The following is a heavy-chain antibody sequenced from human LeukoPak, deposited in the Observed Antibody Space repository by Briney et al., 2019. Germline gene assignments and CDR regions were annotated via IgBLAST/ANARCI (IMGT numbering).Heavy chain of an antibody. CDR1: GFTFSSYG. J-gene: IGHJ6*03. V-gene: IGHV3-30*18. CDR3: AKDWRRIVVVGPITRHGNYMDV. CDR2: ISYDGSNK. Sequence: RAGGSLRLSCAASGFTFSSYGMHWVRQAPGKGLEWVAVISYDGSNKYYADSVKGRFTISRDNSKNTLYLQMNSLRPEDTAVYFCAKDWRRIVVVGPITRHGNYMDVWGKGTTVTISS. D-gene: IGHD2-15*01.